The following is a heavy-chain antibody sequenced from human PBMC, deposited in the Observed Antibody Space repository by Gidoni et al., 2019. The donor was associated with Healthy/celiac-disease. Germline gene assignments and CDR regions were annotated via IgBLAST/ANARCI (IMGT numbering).Heavy chain of an antibody. CDR2: ISTYHGNT. J-gene: IGHJ4*02. CDR3: ARDRNYYDSNTLGFDY. Sequence: QVQLVQSGGEVKKPGASVKVSCKASGSTVISYGISWVRQAPGQGLEWMGWISTYHGNTNYAQKLQGRVTMTTDTSTSTAYMELRSLRSDDTAVYYCARDRNYYDSNTLGFDYWGQGTLVTVSS. D-gene: IGHD3-22*01. CDR1: GSTVISYG. V-gene: IGHV1-18*04.